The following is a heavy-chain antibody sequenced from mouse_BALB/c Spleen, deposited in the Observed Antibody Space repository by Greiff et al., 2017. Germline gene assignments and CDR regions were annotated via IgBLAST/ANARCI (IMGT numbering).Heavy chain of an antibody. Sequence: VQLQQSGAELVRPGTSVKISCKASGYTFTNYWLGWVKQRPGHGLEWIGDIYPGGGYTNYNEKFKGKATLTADKSSSTAYMQLSSLTSEDSAVYFCARESWEYAMDYWGQGTSVTVSS. J-gene: IGHJ4*01. CDR2: IYPGGGYT. CDR3: ARESWEYAMDY. CDR1: GYTFTNYW. V-gene: IGHV1-63*01. D-gene: IGHD4-1*01.